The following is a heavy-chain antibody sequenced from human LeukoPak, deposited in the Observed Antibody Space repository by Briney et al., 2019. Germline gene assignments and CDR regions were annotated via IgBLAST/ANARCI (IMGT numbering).Heavy chain of an antibody. Sequence: GRSLRLSCVASGFSFSSYTMHWVRQAPGKGLEWVSAISGSGGSTYYADSVKGRFTISRDNSKNTLYLQMNSLRAEDTAVYYCAKGLGAFDIWGQGTMVTVSS. V-gene: IGHV3-23*01. CDR2: ISGSGGST. CDR1: GFSFSSYT. J-gene: IGHJ3*02. CDR3: AKGLGAFDI.